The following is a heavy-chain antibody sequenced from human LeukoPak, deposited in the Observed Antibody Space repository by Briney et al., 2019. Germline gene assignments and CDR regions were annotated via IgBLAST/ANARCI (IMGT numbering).Heavy chain of an antibody. CDR3: VRDSFYTGYDRGFGY. J-gene: IGHJ4*02. CDR2: ISTNGSRT. Sequence: GGSLRLSCAGSGFTFRNYAMHWVRQAPVTGLQYVSAISTNGSRTFYANSVKGRFTISRDNAKDTVYLQMDSLRADDTAVYYRVRDSFYTGYDRGFGYWGQGALVTVSS. D-gene: IGHD5-12*01. V-gene: IGHV3-64*01. CDR1: GFTFRNYA.